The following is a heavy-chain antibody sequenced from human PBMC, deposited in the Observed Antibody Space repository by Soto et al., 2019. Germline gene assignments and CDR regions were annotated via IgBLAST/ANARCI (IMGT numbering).Heavy chain of an antibody. CDR2: INAGNGNT. CDR1: GYTFTSYA. V-gene: IGHV1-3*01. CDR3: ARAPYDSSGYFYGYFQH. Sequence: GASVKVSCKASGYTFTSYAMHWVRQAPGQRLEWMGWINAGNGNTKYSQKFQGRVTITRDTSASTAYMELSSLRSEDTAVYYCARAPYDSSGYFYGYFQHWGQGTLVTVSS. D-gene: IGHD3-22*01. J-gene: IGHJ1*01.